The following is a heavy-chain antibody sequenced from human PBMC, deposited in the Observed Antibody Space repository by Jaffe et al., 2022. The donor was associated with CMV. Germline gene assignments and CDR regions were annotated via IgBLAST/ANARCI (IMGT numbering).Heavy chain of an antibody. V-gene: IGHV1-2*02. D-gene: IGHD5-18*01. CDR2: INPNSGGT. CDR3: ARGEQLWVAKGWFDP. CDR1: RYTFTGYY. Sequence: QVQLVQSGAEVKKPGASVKVSCRASRYTFTGYYMHWVRQAPGQGLEWMGWINPNSGGTNYAQRFQGRVTMTRDTSISTAYMELSRLRSDDTAVYYCARGEQLWVAKGWFDPWGQGTLVTVSS. J-gene: IGHJ5*02.